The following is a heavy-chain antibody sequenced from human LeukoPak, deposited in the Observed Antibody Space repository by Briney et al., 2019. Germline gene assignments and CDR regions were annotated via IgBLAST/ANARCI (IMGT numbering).Heavy chain of an antibody. D-gene: IGHD6-13*01. V-gene: IGHV7-4-1*02. CDR1: GYTFTSYA. CDR3: ARGYSSSWYSGTEH. J-gene: IGHJ1*01. CDR2: INTNTGNP. Sequence: ASVKVSCKASGYTFTSYAMNWVRQAPGQGLEWMGWINTNTGNPTYAQGFTGRFVFSLDTSVSTAYLQVSSLKAEDTAVYYCARGYSSSWYSGTEHWGQGTLVTVSS.